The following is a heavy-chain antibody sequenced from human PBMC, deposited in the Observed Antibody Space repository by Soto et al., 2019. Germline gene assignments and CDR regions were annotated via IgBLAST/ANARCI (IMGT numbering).Heavy chain of an antibody. CDR3: ARAGYSYGYFDY. D-gene: IGHD5-18*01. CDR1: GGSISSTYW. V-gene: IGHV4-4*02. Sequence: QVQLQESGPGLVKPSGTLSLTCAVSGGSISSTYWWSWVRQPPGKGLEWIGEIYHSGATNNNPSLKSRVTISVDKSKDQFSLRLSSVTAADTAVYYCARAGYSYGYFDYWGQGTPVTVSS. CDR2: IYHSGAT. J-gene: IGHJ4*02.